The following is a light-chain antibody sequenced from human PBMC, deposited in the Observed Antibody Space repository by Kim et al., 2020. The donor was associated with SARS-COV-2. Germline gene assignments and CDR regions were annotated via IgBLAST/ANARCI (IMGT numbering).Light chain of an antibody. CDR1: NVGSKS. CDR2: YDS. V-gene: IGLV3-21*04. Sequence: APGKTARITRGGNNVGSKSVHWYQQKPGQAPVLVIYYDSDRPSGIPERFSGSNSGNTAPLTISRVEAGDEADYYCQVWDSSSDHWVFGGGTQLTVL. J-gene: IGLJ3*02. CDR3: QVWDSSSDHWV.